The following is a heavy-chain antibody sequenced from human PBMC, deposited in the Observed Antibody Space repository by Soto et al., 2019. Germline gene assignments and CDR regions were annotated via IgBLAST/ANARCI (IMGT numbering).Heavy chain of an antibody. CDR2: INPNSGGT. CDR3: ARDLVYGDPSDY. V-gene: IGHV1-2*04. Sequence: ASVKVSCKASGYTFTGYYMHWVRQAPGQGLEWMGWINPNSGGTNYAQKFQGWVTMTRDTSISTAYMELSRLRSDDTAVYYCARDLVYGDPSDYWGQGTLVTVSS. CDR1: GYTFTGYY. J-gene: IGHJ4*02. D-gene: IGHD4-17*01.